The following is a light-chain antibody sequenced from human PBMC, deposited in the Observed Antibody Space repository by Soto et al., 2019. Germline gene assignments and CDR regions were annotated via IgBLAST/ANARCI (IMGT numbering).Light chain of an antibody. CDR2: GAS. J-gene: IGKJ1*01. CDR1: QSVSTYY. V-gene: IGKV3-20*01. Sequence: EIVWTQSPGTLSLSPGERATLSCRASQSVSTYYLAWYQQKPGQAPRLPIYGASSRATGIPDRFSGTGSGTDFTLTISRLEPEDFAVYYCQEYGTSRTFGQGTKVDIK. CDR3: QEYGTSRT.